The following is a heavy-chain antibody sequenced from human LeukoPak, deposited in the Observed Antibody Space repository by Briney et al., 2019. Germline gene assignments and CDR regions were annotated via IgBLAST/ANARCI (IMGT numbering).Heavy chain of an antibody. J-gene: IGHJ6*02. V-gene: IGHV3-21*01. CDR2: ISSSSYI. CDR1: GFTFSSYS. D-gene: IGHD1-20*01. CDR3: AREGNWNDGRVDIYYYGMDV. Sequence: PGGSLRLSCAASGFTFSSYSMNWVRQAPGKGLEWVSSISSSSYIYYADSVKGRFTISRDNAKNSLYLQMNSLRAEDTAVYYCAREGNWNDGRVDIYYYGMDVWGQGTTVTVSS.